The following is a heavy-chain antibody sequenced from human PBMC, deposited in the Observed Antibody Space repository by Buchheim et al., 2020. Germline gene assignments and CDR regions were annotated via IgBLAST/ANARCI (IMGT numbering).Heavy chain of an antibody. J-gene: IGHJ4*02. CDR3: ARGLTARPRVYYFDY. CDR1: GFTFSSYW. V-gene: IGHV3-7*01. CDR2: IKQDGHEQ. Sequence: EVQLVESGGGLVQPGGSLRLSCTASGFTFSSYWMSWVRQAPGKGLEWVANIKQDGHEQNYGDSVTGRFTFSRDNAKNSLYLQMNSLRAEDTSVYYCARGLTARPRVYYFDYWGQGTL. D-gene: IGHD6-6*01.